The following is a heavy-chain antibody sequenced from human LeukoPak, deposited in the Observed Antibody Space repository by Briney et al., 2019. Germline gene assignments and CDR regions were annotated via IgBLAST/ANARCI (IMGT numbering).Heavy chain of an antibody. J-gene: IGHJ4*02. CDR2: ISAYNGNT. D-gene: IGHD5-24*01. CDR1: GYTFTSYG. Sequence: ASVKVSCKASGYTFTSYGISWVRQAPGQGLEWMGWISAYNGNTNYAQKLQGRVTMTTDTSTSTAYMELRSLRSDDTAVYYCARDERWLQLGAVSWDYWGQGTLVTVSS. V-gene: IGHV1-18*01. CDR3: ARDERWLQLGAVSWDY.